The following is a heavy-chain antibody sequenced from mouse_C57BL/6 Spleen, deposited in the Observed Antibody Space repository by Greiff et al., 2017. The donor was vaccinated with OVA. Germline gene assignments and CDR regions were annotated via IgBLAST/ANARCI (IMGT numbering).Heavy chain of an antibody. CDR2: IDPATGNT. J-gene: IGHJ2*01. CDR1: GFNIKNTY. D-gene: IGHD2-3*01. CDR3: ASYDGYYGYFDY. V-gene: IGHV14-3*01. Sequence: VQLQQSVAELVRPGASVKLSCTASGFNIKNTYLHWVKQRPEQGLEWIGRIDPATGNTKSAPKFQGKATITADTSSNTAYLQLSSLTSEDTAIYYCASYDGYYGYFDYWGQGTTLTVSS.